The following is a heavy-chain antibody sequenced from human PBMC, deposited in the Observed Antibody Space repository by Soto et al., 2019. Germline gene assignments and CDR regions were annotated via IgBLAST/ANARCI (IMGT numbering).Heavy chain of an antibody. CDR1: GFIFNEYG. CDR2: IWYDGSNK. D-gene: IGHD2-15*01. V-gene: IGHV3-33*03. J-gene: IGHJ4*02. Sequence: GGSLRLSCAASGFIFNEYGMHWVRQAPGKGLEWVAVIWYDGSNKYYADSVKGRFTFSRDNSKNTMSLQMDSLRVEDTAVYYCARWGCSGSNCNLNQRSFDLWGQGTLVTVSS. CDR3: ARWGCSGSNCNLNQRSFDL.